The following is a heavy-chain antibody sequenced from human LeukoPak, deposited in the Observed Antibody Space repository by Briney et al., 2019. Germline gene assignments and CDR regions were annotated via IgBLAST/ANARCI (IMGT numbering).Heavy chain of an antibody. J-gene: IGHJ5*02. CDR1: GSTFSSYA. Sequence: GGSLRLSCAASGSTFSSYAINWVRQAPGKGLEWVSFISGSGGSTYYADSVKGRFTISRDNSKNTLYLQMNSLRAEDTAVYYCARLWSGYYTIRFDPWGQGTLVTVSS. V-gene: IGHV3-23*01. CDR3: ARLWSGYYTIRFDP. D-gene: IGHD3-3*01. CDR2: ISGSGGST.